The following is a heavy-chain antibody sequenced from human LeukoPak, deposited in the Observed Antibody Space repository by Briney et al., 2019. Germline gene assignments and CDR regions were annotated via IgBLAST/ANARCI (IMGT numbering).Heavy chain of an antibody. V-gene: IGHV1-69*05. CDR2: IIPIFGTA. CDR3: ARGKSLHEDYFDY. CDR1: GGTVSSYA. J-gene: IGHJ4*02. D-gene: IGHD1-26*01. Sequence: SVKVSCKASGGTVSSYAISWVRQAPGQGLEWMGGIIPIFGTANYAQKFQGRVTITTDESTSTAYMELSSPRSEDTAVYYCARGKSLHEDYFDYWGQGTLVTVSS.